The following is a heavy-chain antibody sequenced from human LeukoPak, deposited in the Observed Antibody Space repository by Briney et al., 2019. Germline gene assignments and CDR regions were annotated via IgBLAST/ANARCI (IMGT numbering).Heavy chain of an antibody. D-gene: IGHD2-15*01. CDR3: ATSVHCSGGSCSPAGWFDP. J-gene: IGHJ5*02. CDR1: GYTFTSYY. CDR2: INPSGGST. V-gene: IGHV1-46*01. Sequence: ASVKVSCKASGYTFTSYYMHWVRQAPGQGLEWMGIINPSGGSTSYAQKFQGRVTMTEDTSTDTAYMELSSLRSEDTAVYYCATSVHCSGGSCSPAGWFDPWGQGTLVTVSS.